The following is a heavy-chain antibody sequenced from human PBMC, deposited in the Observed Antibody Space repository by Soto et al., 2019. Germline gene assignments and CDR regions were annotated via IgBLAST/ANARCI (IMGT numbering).Heavy chain of an antibody. V-gene: IGHV4-61*01. J-gene: IGHJ4*02. Sequence: PSETLSLTCTVSGGSINTVIYYWSWIRQPPGKGLEWIGYIYHSGSTVYNPSLKSRVTISVDTSKKQFSLKLRSVTAADTAVYYCARDTFGIIGATRNDCWGQGTLVTVSS. CDR3: ARDTFGIIGATRNDC. CDR1: GGSINTVIYY. CDR2: IYHSGST. D-gene: IGHD1-26*01.